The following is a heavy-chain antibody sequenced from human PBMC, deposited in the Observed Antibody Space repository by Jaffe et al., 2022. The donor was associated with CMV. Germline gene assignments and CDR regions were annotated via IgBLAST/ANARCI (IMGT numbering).Heavy chain of an antibody. CDR3: ASEDYDSSGYYLFA. CDR2: VNTDESFT. Sequence: EVQLVESGGGLVQPGGSLRLSCAASGFTFSNYWMHWVRQVPGKGLEWVAHVNTDESFTGYADSVRGRFTISRDNAKNTQYLQMNSLRAEDTAVYYCASEDYDSSGYYLFAWGQGTLVTVSS. J-gene: IGHJ4*02. CDR1: GFTFSNYW. V-gene: IGHV3-74*01. D-gene: IGHD3-22*01.